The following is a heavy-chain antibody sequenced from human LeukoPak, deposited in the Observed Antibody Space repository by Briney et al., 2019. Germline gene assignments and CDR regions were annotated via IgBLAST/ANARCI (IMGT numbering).Heavy chain of an antibody. CDR1: GGSISSSSYY. CDR3: ARAGRWLTTRGNYFDY. CDR2: IYYSGST. V-gene: IGHV4-61*01. Sequence: SETLSLTCTVSGGSISSSSYYWSWIRQPPGKGLEWIGYIYYSGSTNYNPSLKSRVTISVDTSKNQFSLKLSSVTAADTAVYYCARAGRWLTTRGNYFDYWGQGTLVTVSS. J-gene: IGHJ4*02. D-gene: IGHD5-24*01.